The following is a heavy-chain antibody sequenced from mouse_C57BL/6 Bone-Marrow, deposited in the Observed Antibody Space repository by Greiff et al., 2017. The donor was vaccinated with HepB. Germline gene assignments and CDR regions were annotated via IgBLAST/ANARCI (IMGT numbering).Heavy chain of an antibody. CDR1: GFTFSSYG. J-gene: IGHJ4*01. CDR3: ARRGGNYRYYAMDY. Sequence: EVKLVESGGDLVKPGGSLKLSCAASGFTFSSYGMSWVRQTPDKRLEWVATISSGGSYTYYPDSVKGRFTISRDNAKNTLYLQMSRLKSEDTAMYYCARRGGNYRYYAMDYWGQGTSVTVSS. V-gene: IGHV5-6*02. D-gene: IGHD2-1*01. CDR2: ISSGGSYT.